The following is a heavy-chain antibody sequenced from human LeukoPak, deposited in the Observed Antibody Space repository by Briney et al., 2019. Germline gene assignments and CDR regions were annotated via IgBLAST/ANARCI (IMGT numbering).Heavy chain of an antibody. CDR2: ISGSGGST. Sequence: PGGSLRLSCAASGFTFSSYAMSWVRQAPGKGLEWVSAISGSGGSTYYADSVKGRFTISRDNSKNTLYLQMNSLRAEDTAVYYCAKDVSVVTALGSANYWGQGTLVTVSS. V-gene: IGHV3-23*01. J-gene: IGHJ4*02. CDR1: GFTFSSYA. D-gene: IGHD2-21*02. CDR3: AKDVSVVTALGSANY.